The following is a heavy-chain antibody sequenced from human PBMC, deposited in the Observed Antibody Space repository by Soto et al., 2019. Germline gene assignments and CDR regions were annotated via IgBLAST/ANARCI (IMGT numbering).Heavy chain of an antibody. D-gene: IGHD5-12*01. V-gene: IGHV3-64*01. CDR1: GFTFSSYA. CDR2: ISSNGGST. CDR3: AREVVATLPA. J-gene: IGHJ6*04. Sequence: GGSLRLSCAASGFTFSSYAMHWVRQAPGKGLEYVSAISSNGGSTYYANSVKGRFTISRDNSKNTLYLQMGSLRAEDMAVYYCAREVVATLPAWGKGTTVTVSS.